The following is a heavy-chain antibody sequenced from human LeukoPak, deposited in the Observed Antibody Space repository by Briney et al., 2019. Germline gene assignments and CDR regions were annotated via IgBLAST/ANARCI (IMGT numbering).Heavy chain of an antibody. J-gene: IGHJ4*02. CDR3: ARYYYGSGSQCDY. D-gene: IGHD3-10*01. CDR2: IYYSGST. Sequence: SETLSLTCTVSGGSISSYYWSWIRQPPGKGLEWIGYIYYSGSTNYNPSLKSRVTISVDTSKNQFSLKLSSVTAADTAVYYCARYYYGSGSQCDYWGQGTLVTVSS. CDR1: GGSISSYY. V-gene: IGHV4-59*01.